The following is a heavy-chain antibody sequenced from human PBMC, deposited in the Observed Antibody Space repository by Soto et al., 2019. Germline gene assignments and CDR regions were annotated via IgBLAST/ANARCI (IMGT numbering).Heavy chain of an antibody. V-gene: IGHV3-30*02. Sequence: GGSLRLSCAASGFTFSSYGMHWVRQAPGKGLEWVAVIWYDGSNKYYADSVKGRFTISRDNSKNTLYLQMNSLRAEDTAVYYCAKDPTEDNFDYWGQGTLVTVSS. CDR2: IWYDGSNK. CDR3: AKDPTEDNFDY. CDR1: GFTFSSYG. D-gene: IGHD4-17*01. J-gene: IGHJ4*02.